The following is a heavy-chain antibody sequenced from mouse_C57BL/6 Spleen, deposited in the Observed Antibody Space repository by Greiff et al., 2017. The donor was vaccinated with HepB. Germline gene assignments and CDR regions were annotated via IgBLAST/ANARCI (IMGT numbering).Heavy chain of an antibody. CDR3: ARSPIYYGYDDYAMDY. J-gene: IGHJ4*01. Sequence: QVQLQQSGAELARPGASVKLSCKASGYTFTSYGISWVKQRTGQGLEWIGEIYPRSGNTYYNEKFKGKATLTADKSSSTAYMELRSLTSEDSAVYFCARSPIYYGYDDYAMDYWGQGTSVTVSS. CDR1: GYTFTSYG. V-gene: IGHV1-81*01. CDR2: IYPRSGNT. D-gene: IGHD2-2*01.